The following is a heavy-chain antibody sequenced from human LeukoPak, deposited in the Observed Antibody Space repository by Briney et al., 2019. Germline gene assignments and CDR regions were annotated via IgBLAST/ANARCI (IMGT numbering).Heavy chain of an antibody. V-gene: IGHV1-2*02. CDR2: INPNSGGT. J-gene: IGHJ5*02. CDR3: ARDRGIADRRENWFDH. CDR1: GYTFTVYY. D-gene: IGHD6-6*01. Sequence: ASVKVSCKASGYTFTVYYMHWVRQAPGQGLEWMGWINPNSGGTNYAQKFQGRVTMTRDTAISTAYMELSRLRSDDTAVYYCARDRGIADRRENWFDHWGQGTLVTVSS.